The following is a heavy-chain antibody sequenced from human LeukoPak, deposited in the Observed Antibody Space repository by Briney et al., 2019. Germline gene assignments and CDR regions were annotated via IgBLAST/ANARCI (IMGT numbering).Heavy chain of an antibody. Sequence: LAGGSLRLSCAASGFTFSSYWMHWVRQAPGKGLVWVSRINNDGSSTSYADSVKGRFTISRDNAKNTLYLQMNSLRAEDAAVYYCATGGYSYDPRSPFDYWGQGTLVTVSS. CDR1: GFTFSSYW. CDR3: ATGGYSYDPRSPFDY. D-gene: IGHD5-18*01. V-gene: IGHV3-74*01. CDR2: INNDGSST. J-gene: IGHJ4*02.